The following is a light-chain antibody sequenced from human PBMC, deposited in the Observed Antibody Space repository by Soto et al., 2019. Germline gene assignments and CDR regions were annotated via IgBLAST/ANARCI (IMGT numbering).Light chain of an antibody. CDR1: QSISSY. J-gene: IGKJ5*01. CDR3: QQSYSTPPIT. V-gene: IGKV1-39*01. CDR2: AAS. Sequence: DIQMTQSPSSLSASVGDRVTITCRASQSISSYLNWYQQKPGKAPKLLIYAASSLHSGVPSRFSGSGSATDFTLTISSLQPEDFATYYCQQSYSTPPITFGQGTRLEIK.